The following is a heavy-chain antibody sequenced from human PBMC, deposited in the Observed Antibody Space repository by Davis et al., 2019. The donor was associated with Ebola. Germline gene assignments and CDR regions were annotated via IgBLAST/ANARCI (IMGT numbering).Heavy chain of an antibody. CDR3: TGTAGQFDY. Sequence: PAGSLRLSCAASGFTFSGSAMHWVRQAPGKGLEWVGRIRSKANSYATAYAASVKGRFTISRDDSKNTAYLQMNSLKTEDTAVYYCTGTAGQFDYWGQGTLVTVSS. CDR1: GFTFSGSA. V-gene: IGHV3-73*01. J-gene: IGHJ4*02. CDR2: IRSKANSYAT.